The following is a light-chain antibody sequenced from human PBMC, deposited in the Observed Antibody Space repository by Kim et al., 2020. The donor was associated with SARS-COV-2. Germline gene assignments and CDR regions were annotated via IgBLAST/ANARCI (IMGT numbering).Light chain of an antibody. V-gene: IGKV3D-15*01. CDR2: GAT. CDR3: QQYSDWPLT. J-gene: IGKJ4*01. CDR1: QSVRSS. Sequence: EIVMTQSPATLSLSPGERATLSCRASQSVRSSFLAWYQQNPGQSPRLLIYGATNRATGIPARFSGSGSGTEFTLTISSLQSEDFAVYYCQQYSDWPLTFGGGTRVEIK.